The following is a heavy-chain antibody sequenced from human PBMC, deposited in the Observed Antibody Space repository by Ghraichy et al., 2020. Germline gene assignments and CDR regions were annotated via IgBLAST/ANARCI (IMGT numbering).Heavy chain of an antibody. Sequence: GGSLRLSCAASGFTVSNNYMSWVRQAPGKGLEWVSLIYSGGGTLYADSVKGRFTISRDSSKNTLYLQMNSLRAEDTAVYYCTRDSNGMAKTPGWGQATLVTVSS. CDR1: GFTVSNNY. D-gene: IGHD5-24*01. CDR2: IYSGGGT. V-gene: IGHV3-53*01. CDR3: TRDSNGMAKTPG. J-gene: IGHJ4*02.